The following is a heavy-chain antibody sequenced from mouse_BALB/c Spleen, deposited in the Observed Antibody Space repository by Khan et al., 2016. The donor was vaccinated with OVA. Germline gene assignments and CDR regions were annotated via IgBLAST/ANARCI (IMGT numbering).Heavy chain of an antibody. J-gene: IGHJ4*01. CDR3: AKIFYGNSYAMDD. CDR1: GYTFTDYD. D-gene: IGHD2-1*01. CDR2: IYPGSGST. Sequence: QVQLQQSGPELVKPGASVKMSCKASGYTFTDYDIRWVKQRAGQGLEWIGEIYPGSGSTYYNEKFKGKAILTADKSSNTAYMQLSSLTSEDSAVYVCAKIFYGNSYAMDDWGQGTAVTVSS. V-gene: IGHV1-77*01.